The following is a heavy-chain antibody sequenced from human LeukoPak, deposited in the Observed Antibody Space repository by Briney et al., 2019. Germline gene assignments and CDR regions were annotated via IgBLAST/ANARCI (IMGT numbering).Heavy chain of an antibody. CDR2: INTKTGNP. D-gene: IGHD2-2*01. CDR1: GYTFTNYA. CDR3: ARAVGYCSDTACYLGY. Sequence: AASVKVSCKASGYTFTNYAMNWVLQAPGQGLEWMGWINTKTGNPTYAQGFTGRFVFSLDTSVSTAYVQISSLKAEDTAVYYCARAVGYCSDTACYLGYWGQGTLVTVSS. V-gene: IGHV7-4-1*02. J-gene: IGHJ4*02.